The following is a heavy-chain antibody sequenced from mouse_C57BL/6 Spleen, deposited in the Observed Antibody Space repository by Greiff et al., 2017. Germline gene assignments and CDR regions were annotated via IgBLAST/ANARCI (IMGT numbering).Heavy chain of an antibody. Sequence: QVQLQQPGAELVKPGASVKLSCKASGYTFTSYWMQWVKQRPGQGLEWIGKIDPSDSYTNYNQKFQGKATLTVDPSSSTAYMQLSSRTSEDAAVDYCARPGYYAMDYWGQGTSVTVSS. CDR2: IDPSDSYT. J-gene: IGHJ4*01. V-gene: IGHV1-50*01. CDR1: GYTFTSYW. CDR3: ARPGYYAMDY.